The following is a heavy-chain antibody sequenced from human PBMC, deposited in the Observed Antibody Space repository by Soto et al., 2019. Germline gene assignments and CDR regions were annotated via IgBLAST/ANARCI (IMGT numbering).Heavy chain of an antibody. CDR1: GFTFSDHY. D-gene: IGHD1-26*01. CDR2: TRNKANSYTT. Sequence: EVQLVESGGGLVQPGGSLRLSCAASGFTFSDHYMDWVRQAPGKGLEWIGRTRNKANSYTTEYAASVKGRFTISRDDSKNSLFLQMNSLKTEDTAVYYCSTTTLLRSLDYWGQGTLVTVSS. CDR3: STTTLLRSLDY. J-gene: IGHJ4*02. V-gene: IGHV3-72*01.